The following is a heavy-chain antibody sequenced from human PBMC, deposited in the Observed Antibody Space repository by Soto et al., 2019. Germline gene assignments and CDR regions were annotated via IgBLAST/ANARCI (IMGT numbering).Heavy chain of an antibody. D-gene: IGHD2-15*01. Sequence: QVQLVQSGAEVKKPGASVKVSCKASGYTFTGYYMHWVRQAPGQGLEWMGWINPNSGGTNYAQKFQGWVTMTRDTSISTGYMELSRLRSDDTVVYCCARVTIVGWSFDPWGQGTLVTVSS. CDR3: ARVTIVGWSFDP. J-gene: IGHJ5*02. V-gene: IGHV1-2*04. CDR1: GYTFTGYY. CDR2: INPNSGGT.